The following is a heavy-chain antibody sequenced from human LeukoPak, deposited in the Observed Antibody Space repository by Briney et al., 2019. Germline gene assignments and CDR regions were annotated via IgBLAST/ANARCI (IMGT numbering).Heavy chain of an antibody. Sequence: PGGSLRLSCAASGFTFSSFAIHWVRHAPGKGLEWVAVISYDGSDKYYADSVKGRFTISRDNSKNTLYLQMNSLRAEDTAVYYCARGVYYCSSGDCHPYDYYYGMDVWGQGTTVTVSS. V-gene: IGHV3-30-3*01. CDR1: GFTFSSFA. D-gene: IGHD3-22*01. CDR2: ISYDGSDK. J-gene: IGHJ6*02. CDR3: ARGVYYCSSGDCHPYDYYYGMDV.